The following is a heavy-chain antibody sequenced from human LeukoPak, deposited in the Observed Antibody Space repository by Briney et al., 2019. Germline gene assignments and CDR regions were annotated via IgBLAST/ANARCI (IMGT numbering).Heavy chain of an antibody. D-gene: IGHD3-22*01. CDR3: ARANYYDTVRDAFDI. Sequence: SETLSLTCSVSGGSTKIENYYWAWIRQSPGKGLEWIGGMHYTGNTKYTPSLKGRVTLSIDTSKNDISLKLRSVTAADTAVYYCARANYYDTVRDAFDIWGQGTMVTVSS. CDR2: MHYTGNT. J-gene: IGHJ3*02. V-gene: IGHV4-39*02. CDR1: GGSTKIENYY.